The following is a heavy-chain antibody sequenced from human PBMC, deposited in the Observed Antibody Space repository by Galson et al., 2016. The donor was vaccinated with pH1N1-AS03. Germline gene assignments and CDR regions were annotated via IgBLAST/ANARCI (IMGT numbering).Heavy chain of an antibody. CDR3: ARDGMRGDACDI. D-gene: IGHD1-1*01. J-gene: IGHJ3*02. Sequence: SLRLSCAASGFSFSASWMSWVRQAPGRGLEWVANIRQDGSEKYYVDSVEGRFTISRDNAKNTLYLEMNSLRVEDTSVYYCARDGMRGDACDIWGQGTMVTVSP. CDR2: IRQDGSEK. V-gene: IGHV3-7*01. CDR1: GFSFSASW.